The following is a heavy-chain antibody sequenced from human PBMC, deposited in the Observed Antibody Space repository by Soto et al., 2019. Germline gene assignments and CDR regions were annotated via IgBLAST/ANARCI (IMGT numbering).Heavy chain of an antibody. CDR2: ISGSGGST. D-gene: IGHD2-15*01. CDR3: AKTTRDIVVVVADTGNFDY. CDR1: GCTFSGYA. J-gene: IGHJ4*02. Sequence: GGSLRLSCAASGCTFSGYAGSWVRQAPGKGLEWVSAISGSGGSTYYADSVKGRFTISRDNSKNTLYLQMNSLRAEDTAVYYCAKTTRDIVVVVADTGNFDYWGQGTLVTVSS. V-gene: IGHV3-23*01.